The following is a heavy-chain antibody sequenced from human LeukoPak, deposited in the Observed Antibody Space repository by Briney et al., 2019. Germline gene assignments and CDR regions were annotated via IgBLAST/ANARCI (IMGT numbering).Heavy chain of an antibody. Sequence: KPSETLSLTCAVYGGSFSGYYWSWIRQPPAKGLEWIGEINHSGSTNYNPSLKSRVTISVDTSKNQFSLKLSSVTAEDTARYYCARESTTVAGTFDYWGQGTLVTVSS. V-gene: IGHV4-34*01. J-gene: IGHJ4*02. D-gene: IGHD6-19*01. CDR2: INHSGST. CDR1: GGSFSGYY. CDR3: ARESTTVAGTFDY.